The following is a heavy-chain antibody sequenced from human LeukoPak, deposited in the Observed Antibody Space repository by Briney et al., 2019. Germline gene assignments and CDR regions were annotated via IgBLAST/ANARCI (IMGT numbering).Heavy chain of an antibody. D-gene: IGHD4-17*01. CDR3: AWSPPAMTTVTPGAFDI. CDR2: IIPIFGTA. CDR1: GGTFSSYA. J-gene: IGHJ3*02. Sequence: GASVKVSCKASGGTFSSYAISWVRQAPGQGLEWMRGIIPIFGTANYAQKFQGRVTITADESTSTAYMELSSLRSEDTAVYYCAWSPPAMTTVTPGAFDIWGQGTMVTVSS. V-gene: IGHV1-69*13.